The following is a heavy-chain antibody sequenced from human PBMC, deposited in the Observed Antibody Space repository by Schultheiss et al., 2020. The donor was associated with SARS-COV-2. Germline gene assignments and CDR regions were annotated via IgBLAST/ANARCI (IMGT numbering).Heavy chain of an antibody. CDR1: GFTFSSYA. CDR3: ARDGTGGMDGMDV. V-gene: IGHV3-64*04. J-gene: IGHJ6*02. Sequence: GGSLRLSCSASGFTFSSYAMHWVRQAPGKGLEYVSAISSNGGSTYYADSVKGRFTISRDNSKNTLYLQMNSLRAEDTAVYYCARDGTGGMDGMDVWGQGTTVTVSS. D-gene: IGHD3-16*01. CDR2: ISSNGGST.